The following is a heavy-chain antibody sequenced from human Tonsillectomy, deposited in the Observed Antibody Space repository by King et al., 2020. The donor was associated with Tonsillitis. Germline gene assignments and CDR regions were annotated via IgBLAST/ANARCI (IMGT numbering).Heavy chain of an antibody. V-gene: IGHV3-30*18. D-gene: IGHD2-8*01. CDR3: AKDLISDLSAYYGMDV. CDR2: ISYDENNE. CDR1: GFTFSSYN. J-gene: IGHJ6*02. Sequence: QLVQSGGGVVQPGRSLRLSCAASGFTFSSYNMHWVRQAPGKGLEWVAVISYDENNEYYADSVKGRFTISRDNSKNTLYLQMNSLRGEDTAVYYCAKDLISDLSAYYGMDVGGQGTTVTVSS.